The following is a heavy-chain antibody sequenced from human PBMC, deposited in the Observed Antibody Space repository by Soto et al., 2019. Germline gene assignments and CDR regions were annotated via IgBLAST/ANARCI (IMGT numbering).Heavy chain of an antibody. V-gene: IGHV2-5*02. CDR2: IYWDDDK. CDR1: GFSLSTNEVG. CDR3: AHHTYYYDSSGYYYRYFDY. D-gene: IGHD3-22*01. J-gene: IGHJ4*02. Sequence: QITLKESGPTLVKPTQTLTLTCTFSGFSLSTNEVGVGWIRQPPGKALEWLALIYWDDDKRYSPSLKSRLTIPKDTSKNKVVLTMTNMDPVDKARYYCAHHTYYYDSSGYYYRYFDYWGQGTPVTVSA.